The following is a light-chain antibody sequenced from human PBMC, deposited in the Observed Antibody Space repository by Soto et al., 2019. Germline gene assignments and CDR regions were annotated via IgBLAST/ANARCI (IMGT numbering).Light chain of an antibody. CDR3: QQSSNWPPIN. Sequence: EIVLTQSPGTLSLSPGERATLSCRASQTVSHYLAWYQQKPGQAPRLLIYDASNRATGIPARFSGSGSGTDFTLTISSLEPEDFAVYYCQQSSNWPPINFGQGTRLEIK. V-gene: IGKV3-11*01. CDR2: DAS. J-gene: IGKJ5*01. CDR1: QTVSHY.